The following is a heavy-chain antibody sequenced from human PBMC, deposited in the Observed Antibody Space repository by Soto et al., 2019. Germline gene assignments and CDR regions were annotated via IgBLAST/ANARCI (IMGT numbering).Heavy chain of an antibody. D-gene: IGHD3-16*01. J-gene: IGHJ4*02. CDR3: ARDPWGLPPHFDY. CDR2: ISYDGSNK. CDR1: GFTFSSYA. V-gene: IGHV3-30-3*01. Sequence: QVQLVESGGGVVQPGRSLRLSCAASGFTFSSYAMHWVRQAPGKGLEWVAVISYDGSNKYYADSVKGRFTISRDNSKNTLYLQMNSLRAEDTAVYYCARDPWGLPPHFDYWGQGTLVTVSS.